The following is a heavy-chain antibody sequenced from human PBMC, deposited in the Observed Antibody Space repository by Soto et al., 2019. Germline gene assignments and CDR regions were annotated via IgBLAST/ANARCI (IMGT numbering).Heavy chain of an antibody. J-gene: IGHJ4*02. D-gene: IGHD4-4*01. CDR2: INEGGSEK. CDR3: ARGNNPDC. CDR1: GFTYSTSW. V-gene: IGHV3-7*01. Sequence: GGSLRLSCAASGFTYSTSWMSWLRQAPGKGLEWVANINEGGSEKYYVDSVRGRFTISRDNAKNSLYLQMNSLRVEDTAVYYCARGNNPDCWGQGTLVTVSS.